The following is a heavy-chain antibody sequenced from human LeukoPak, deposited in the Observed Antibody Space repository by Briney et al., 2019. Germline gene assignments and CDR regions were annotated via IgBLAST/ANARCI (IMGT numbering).Heavy chain of an antibody. V-gene: IGHV4-61*01. CDR3: ARVGDYYDSSGFN. CDR1: GGSISSSSYY. J-gene: IGHJ4*02. Sequence: SETLSLTCTVSGGSISSSSYYWSWIRQPPGKGLEWIGYIYYSGSTNYNPSLKSRVTVSVDTSKNQFSLKLSSVTAADTAVYYCARVGDYYDSSGFNWGQGTLVTVSS. D-gene: IGHD3-22*01. CDR2: IYYSGST.